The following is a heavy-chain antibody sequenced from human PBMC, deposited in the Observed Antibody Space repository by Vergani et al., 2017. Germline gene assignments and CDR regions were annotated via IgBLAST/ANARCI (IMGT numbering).Heavy chain of an antibody. V-gene: IGHV4-34*01. CDR2: INHSGNT. J-gene: IGHJ4*02. CDR3: ATGAGPFDI. Sequence: QVQLQQWGAGLLKPSETLSLTCAVYGGSFSGYYWSWIRQPPGKGLEWIGEINHSGNTNYNPSLKSRVTMSIDTSKNQFSLKLTSVTAADTAVYYCATGAGPFDIWGQGTLVTVSS. CDR1: GGSFSGYY. D-gene: IGHD7-27*01.